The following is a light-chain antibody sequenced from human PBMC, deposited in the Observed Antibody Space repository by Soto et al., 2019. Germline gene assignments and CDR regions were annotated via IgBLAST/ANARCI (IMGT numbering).Light chain of an antibody. CDR2: KAS. CDR1: QTISSW. CDR3: QHYNSYPEA. Sequence: DIQITQSPSTLSGSVGDRVTITCLASQTISSWLAWYQQKPGKAPKLLIYKASTLKSGVPSRFSGSGSGTEFTLTISSLQPDDFATYYCQHYNSYPEAFGQGTKV. J-gene: IGKJ1*01. V-gene: IGKV1-5*03.